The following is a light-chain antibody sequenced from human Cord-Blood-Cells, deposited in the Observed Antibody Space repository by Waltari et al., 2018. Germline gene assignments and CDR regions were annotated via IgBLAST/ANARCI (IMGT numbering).Light chain of an antibody. V-gene: IGKV1-33*01. CDR3: QQYDNRPLT. J-gene: IGKJ4*01. CDR2: DAS. CDR1: QDISNY. Sequence: DIQMTQSHSYLSASVGDRVTITCQASQDISNYLNWYQQKPGKAPKLLIYDASNLETGVPSRFSGSGSGTDFTFTISSLQPEDIATYYCQQYDNRPLTFGGGTKVEIK.